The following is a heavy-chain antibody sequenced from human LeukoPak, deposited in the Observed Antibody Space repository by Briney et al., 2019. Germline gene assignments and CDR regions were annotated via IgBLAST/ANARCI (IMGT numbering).Heavy chain of an antibody. D-gene: IGHD5-18*01. CDR1: GFTFTTYW. Sequence: GGSLRLSCAASGFTFTTYWMHWVRQAPGKGLVWVSHINSDGSITSYADSVKGRFTISRDNAKNTLYLQMNSLRAEDTAVYYRARDAVDTANAVWGQGTTVTVSS. J-gene: IGHJ6*02. CDR2: INSDGSIT. CDR3: ARDAVDTANAV. V-gene: IGHV3-74*01.